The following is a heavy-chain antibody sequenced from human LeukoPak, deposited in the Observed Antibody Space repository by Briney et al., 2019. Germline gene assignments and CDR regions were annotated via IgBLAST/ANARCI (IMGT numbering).Heavy chain of an antibody. CDR2: INSDGSST. Sequence: GGSLRLSCAASGFTFSNYWMHWVRQAPGKGLVWVSRINSDGSSTSYADSVKGRSTISRDKAKNTLYLQMNSLRAEDTAGYYCARDGVRGSYWYFDLWGRGTLVTVSS. D-gene: IGHD1-26*01. J-gene: IGHJ2*01. CDR1: GFTFSNYW. CDR3: ARDGVRGSYWYFDL. V-gene: IGHV3-74*01.